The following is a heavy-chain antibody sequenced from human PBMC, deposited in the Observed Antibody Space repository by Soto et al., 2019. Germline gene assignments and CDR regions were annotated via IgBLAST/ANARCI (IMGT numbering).Heavy chain of an antibody. V-gene: IGHV3-30-3*01. CDR3: ARGGDPEFDY. D-gene: IGHD3-10*01. CDR2: ISYDGSNK. J-gene: IGHJ4*02. CDR1: GFTFSSYA. Sequence: PGGSLRLSCAASGFTFSSYAMHWVRQAPGKGLEWVAVISYDGSNKYYADSVKGRFTISRDNSKNKLYLQMNSLRAEDTAVYYCARGGDPEFDYWGQGTLVTVSS.